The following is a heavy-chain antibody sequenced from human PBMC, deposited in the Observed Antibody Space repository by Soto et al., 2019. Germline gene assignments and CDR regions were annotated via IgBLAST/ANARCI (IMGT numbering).Heavy chain of an antibody. CDR2: IYWDDDK. CDR1: GFSLTSGVG. CDR3: AHIDPEIVTVGGHGGFDY. J-gene: IGHJ4*02. Sequence: QITLKESGPTLVRPPQTLTLTCTFSGFSLTSGVGVGWIRQPPGKALEWLALIYWDDDKRYSPSLKNRLTITNDYSKNQVVLTMTNVGPVDTATYFCAHIDPEIVTVGGHGGFDYWGQGTLVTVSS. V-gene: IGHV2-5*02. D-gene: IGHD5-12*01.